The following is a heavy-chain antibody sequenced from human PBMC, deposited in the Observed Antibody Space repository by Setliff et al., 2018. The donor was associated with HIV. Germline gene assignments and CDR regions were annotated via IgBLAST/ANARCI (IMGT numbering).Heavy chain of an antibody. Sequence: PSETLSLTCTVSGGSINSTSYYWGWIRQPPGNGLEWIGSIYHTGSTYYKPSLKSRVTISVDTSKKQFSLKVRSVTAADTAVYYCARDVLDLVISSYGFWGQGIPVTVSS. CDR3: ARDVLDLVISSYGF. CDR1: GGSINSTSYY. D-gene: IGHD3-22*01. CDR2: IYHTGST. J-gene: IGHJ4*02. V-gene: IGHV4-39*07.